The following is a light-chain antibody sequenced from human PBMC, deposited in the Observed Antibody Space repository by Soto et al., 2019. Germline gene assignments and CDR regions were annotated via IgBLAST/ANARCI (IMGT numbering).Light chain of an antibody. CDR1: QSISSY. Sequence: DIQMTQSPSSLSASVGDRVTITCRASQSISSYLNWYQQKPGKAPKXLIYAASNLQSGVPSRFSGSGSGTELTLTISSLQPEDFATYYCQQPYSTVRTFGQGTKVDIK. V-gene: IGKV1-39*01. CDR2: AAS. CDR3: QQPYSTVRT. J-gene: IGKJ1*01.